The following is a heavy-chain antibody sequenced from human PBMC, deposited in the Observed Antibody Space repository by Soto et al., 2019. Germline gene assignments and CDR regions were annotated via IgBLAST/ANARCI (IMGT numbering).Heavy chain of an antibody. V-gene: IGHV4-59*08. D-gene: IGHD6-13*01. CDR2: IYYSGST. CDR1: GGSISSYY. CDR3: ARPRYSSSWYYFDY. Sequence: QVQLQESGPGLVKPSETLSLTCTVSGGSISSYYWSWIRQPPGKGLEWIGYIYYSGSTNDNPSLKSRVTRAVYASKIQFTLKLRSVTAADTAVYYCARPRYSSSWYYFDYWGQGTLVTVSS. J-gene: IGHJ4*02.